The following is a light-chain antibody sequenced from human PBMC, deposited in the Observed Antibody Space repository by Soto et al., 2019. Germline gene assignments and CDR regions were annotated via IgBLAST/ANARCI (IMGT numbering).Light chain of an antibody. V-gene: IGKV1-6*01. CDR1: QDIRNE. CDR2: GAS. J-gene: IGKJ2*01. Sequence: AIQMTQSPASLSASVGDRVAITCRASQDIRNELGWYQQKPGKAPKLLIYGASNLQSEIPSGFSGSGSGTDFTLTISSLQPEDSATYYCLPDHSFPYTFGQGTKLEIK. CDR3: LPDHSFPYT.